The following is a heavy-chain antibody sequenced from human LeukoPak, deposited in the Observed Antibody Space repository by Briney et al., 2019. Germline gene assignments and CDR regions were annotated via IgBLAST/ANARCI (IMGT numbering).Heavy chain of an antibody. CDR2: ISAYNGNT. CDR1: GYTFTSYG. D-gene: IGHD4-17*01. V-gene: IGHV1-18*01. CDR3: ARDPLDDYGDYGMDV. J-gene: IGHJ6*02. Sequence: GASVKVTCKASGYTFTSYGISWVRQAPGQGLEWMGWISAYNGNTNYAQKFQGRVTITADESTSTAYMELSSLRSEDTAVYYCARDPLDDYGDYGMDVWGQGTTVTVSS.